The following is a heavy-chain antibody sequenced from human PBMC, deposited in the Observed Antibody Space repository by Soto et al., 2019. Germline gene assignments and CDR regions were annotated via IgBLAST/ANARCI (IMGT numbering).Heavy chain of an antibody. CDR2: INHSGST. Sequence: QVQLQQWGAGLLKTSETLSLTCAVSGGSFSGYYWSWIRQPPGTGLEWIGEINHSGSTNYNPSLKRRVTIPGDTSKNPFSLKLRSGTAADTAVYYCARGLRRVEYWGQGTLVTVSS. CDR3: ARGLRRVEY. CDR1: GGSFSGYY. V-gene: IGHV4-34*01. J-gene: IGHJ4*02.